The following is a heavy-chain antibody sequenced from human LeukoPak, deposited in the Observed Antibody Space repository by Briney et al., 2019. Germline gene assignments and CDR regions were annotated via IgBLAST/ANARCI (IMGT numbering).Heavy chain of an antibody. V-gene: IGHV4-30-4*08. J-gene: IGHJ3*02. D-gene: IGHD2-2*01. CDR2: IYYSGST. CDR3: ARKGASPVAFDI. CDR1: GGSFSGYY. Sequence: SETLSLTCAVYGGSFSGYYWSWIRQPPGKGLEWIGYIYYSGSTYYNPSLKSRVTISVDTSKNQFSLKLSSVTAADTAVYYCARKGASPVAFDIWGQGTMVTVSS.